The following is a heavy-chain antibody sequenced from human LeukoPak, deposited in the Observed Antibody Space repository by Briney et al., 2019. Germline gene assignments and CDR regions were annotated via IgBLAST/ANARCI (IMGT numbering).Heavy chain of an antibody. Sequence: GGSLRLPCAASGFTFSSYAMSWVRQAPGKGLEWVSAISGSGGSTYYADSVKGRFTISRDNSKNTLYLQMNSLRAEDTAVYYCAKDSFWSGYYPIDYWGQGTLVTVSS. CDR2: ISGSGGST. D-gene: IGHD3-3*01. CDR1: GFTFSSYA. V-gene: IGHV3-23*01. CDR3: AKDSFWSGYYPIDY. J-gene: IGHJ4*02.